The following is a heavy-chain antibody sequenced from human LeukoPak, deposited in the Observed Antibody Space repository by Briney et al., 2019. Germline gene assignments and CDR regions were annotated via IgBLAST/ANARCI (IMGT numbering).Heavy chain of an antibody. CDR1: GFTFSTYA. Sequence: PGGSLRLSCAASGFTFSTYAMSWVRQAPGKGLEWVSVISSSGGTTYYADSVKGRFTISRDNSRNTLHLQMSSLRVEDTAVYYCVKDSSSGSYFDYWGQGTLVTVSS. J-gene: IGHJ4*02. D-gene: IGHD3-10*01. V-gene: IGHV3-64D*06. CDR2: ISSSGGTT. CDR3: VKDSSSGSYFDY.